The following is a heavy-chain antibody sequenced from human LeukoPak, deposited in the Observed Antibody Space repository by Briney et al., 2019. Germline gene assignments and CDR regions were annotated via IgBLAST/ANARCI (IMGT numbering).Heavy chain of an antibody. CDR1: GGSISSGSYY. J-gene: IGHJ4*02. CDR2: IYTSGST. Sequence: SQTLSLTCTVSGGSISSGSYYWSWIRQPAGKGLEWIGRIYTSGSTNYNPSLKSRVTISVDTSKNQFSLKLSSVTAADTAVYYCARARGYSGYDSYFFDYWGQGTLVTVSP. V-gene: IGHV4-61*02. D-gene: IGHD5-12*01. CDR3: ARARGYSGYDSYFFDY.